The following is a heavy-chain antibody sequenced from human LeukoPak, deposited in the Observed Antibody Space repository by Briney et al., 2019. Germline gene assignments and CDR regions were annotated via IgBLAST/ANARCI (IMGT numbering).Heavy chain of an antibody. CDR1: GDSISSGNY. V-gene: IGHV4-61*01. Sequence: SETLSLTCTVSGDSISSGNYWSWIRQPPGKGLEWIGCIYYSESANYNPSLKSRATISVDTSKNLLSLKVSSMTAADTTVYYCARDREMASDWGQGTLVTVSS. J-gene: IGHJ4*02. D-gene: IGHD5-24*01. CDR2: IYYSESA. CDR3: ARDREMASD.